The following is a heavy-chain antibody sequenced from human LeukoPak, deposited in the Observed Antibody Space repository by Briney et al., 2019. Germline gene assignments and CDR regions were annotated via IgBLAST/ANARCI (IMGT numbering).Heavy chain of an antibody. V-gene: IGHV4-4*07. Sequence: SETLSLTCTVSGGSISSHYWSWIRQPAGKGLEWIGRIYTSGSTNYNPSLKSRVTMSVDTSKNQFSLKLSSVTAADTAVYYCARSDITVIVYDYWGQGTLVTVSS. D-gene: IGHD3-22*01. CDR1: GGSISSHY. J-gene: IGHJ4*02. CDR3: ARSDITVIVYDY. CDR2: IYTSGST.